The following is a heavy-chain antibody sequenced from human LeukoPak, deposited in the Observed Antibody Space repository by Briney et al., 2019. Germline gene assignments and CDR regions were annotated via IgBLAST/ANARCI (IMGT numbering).Heavy chain of an antibody. D-gene: IGHD4-17*01. CDR2: IYTSGST. J-gene: IGHJ2*01. CDR1: GGSISSGYYY. CDR3: ARHTDYGDYWYFDL. Sequence: SQTLSLTCSVSGGSISSGYYYWSWIRQPAGKGLEWIGRIYTSGSTNYNPSLKSRVTISVDTSKNQFSLKLSSVTAADTAVYYCARHTDYGDYWYFDLWGRGTLVTVSS. V-gene: IGHV4-61*02.